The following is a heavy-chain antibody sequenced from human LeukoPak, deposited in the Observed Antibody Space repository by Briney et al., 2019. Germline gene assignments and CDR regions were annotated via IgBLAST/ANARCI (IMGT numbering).Heavy chain of an antibody. CDR2: IIPIFGTA. CDR1: GGTFSSYA. CDR3: ARGFSPIVVVVAAADAFDI. J-gene: IGHJ3*02. D-gene: IGHD2-15*01. V-gene: IGHV1-69*13. Sequence: SVKVSCKASGGTFSSYAISWVRQAPGQGLEWMGGIIPIFGTANYAQKFQGRVTITADESTSTAYMELSSLRSEDTAVYYCARGFSPIVVVVAAADAFDIWGQGTLVTVSS.